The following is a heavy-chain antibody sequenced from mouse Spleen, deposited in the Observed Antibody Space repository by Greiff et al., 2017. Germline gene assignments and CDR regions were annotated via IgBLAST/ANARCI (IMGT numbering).Heavy chain of an antibody. J-gene: IGHJ4*01. CDR1: GFSLTSYG. CDR2: IWSDGST. V-gene: IGHV2-6-1*01. Sequence: QVQLKETGPGLVAPSQSLSITCTVSGFSLTSYGVHWVRQPPGKGLEWLVVIWSDGSTNYNSALKSRLSISKDNSKSQVFLKMNSLQTDDTAMYYCARHGYGNYDGAMDYWGQGTSVTVSS. D-gene: IGHD2-10*02. CDR3: ARHGYGNYDGAMDY.